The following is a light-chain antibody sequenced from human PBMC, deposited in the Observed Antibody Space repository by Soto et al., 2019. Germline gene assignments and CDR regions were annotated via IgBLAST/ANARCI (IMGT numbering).Light chain of an antibody. V-gene: IGLV2-11*01. CDR3: CSYTGSLTFV. J-gene: IGLJ1*01. Sequence: QSALSQPRSVSGSPGQSVTISCTGTSSDVGGYNYVSWYQQHPGKAPKFMIYDVNKRPSGVPDRFSGSKSGNTASLTISGLQAEDEGDYYCCSYTGSLTFVFGTGTKVTVL. CDR1: SSDVGGYNY. CDR2: DVN.